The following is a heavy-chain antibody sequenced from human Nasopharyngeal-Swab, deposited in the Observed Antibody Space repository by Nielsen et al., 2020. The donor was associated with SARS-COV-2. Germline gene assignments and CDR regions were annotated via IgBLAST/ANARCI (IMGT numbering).Heavy chain of an antibody. CDR2: INPNSGGT. CDR1: GYTFTGYC. D-gene: IGHD6-19*01. V-gene: IGHV1-2*04. J-gene: IGHJ5*02. CDR3: ARDRRDSSGTHNWFNP. Sequence: ASVKVSCKASGYTFTGYCMHWVRQAPGQGLEWMGWINPNSGGTNYAQKFQGWVTMTRDTSISTAYMELSRLRSDDTAVYYCARDRRDSSGTHNWFNPWGQGTPVTVSS.